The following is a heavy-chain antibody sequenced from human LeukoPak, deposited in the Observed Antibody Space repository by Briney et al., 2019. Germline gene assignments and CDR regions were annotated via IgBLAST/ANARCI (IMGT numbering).Heavy chain of an antibody. CDR3: ARVASKGGMDV. Sequence: PSETLSLTCSVSGGSIVSYHWSWIRQPPGKGLEWIGHVHYTWNTKYNPSLTGRVSISLDRSKNQFSLSLSSLTAADTAVYYCARVASKGGMDVWGQGTTVIVSS. CDR1: GGSIVSYH. V-gene: IGHV4-59*01. CDR2: VHYTWNT. J-gene: IGHJ6*02. D-gene: IGHD5/OR15-5a*01.